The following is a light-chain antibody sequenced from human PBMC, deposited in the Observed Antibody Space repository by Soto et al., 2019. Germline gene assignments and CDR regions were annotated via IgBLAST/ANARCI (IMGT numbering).Light chain of an antibody. Sequence: QSALAQPPSASGSPGQSVTISCTESGSDIGAYNFVSWYQQHPGKAPKLMIFGVTERPSGVPDRFSGSKSGNTASLTVSGLQADDEAVYYCYSYAGRNIWVFGGGTKVTVL. V-gene: IGLV2-8*01. J-gene: IGLJ3*02. CDR1: GSDIGAYNF. CDR3: YSYAGRNIWV. CDR2: GVT.